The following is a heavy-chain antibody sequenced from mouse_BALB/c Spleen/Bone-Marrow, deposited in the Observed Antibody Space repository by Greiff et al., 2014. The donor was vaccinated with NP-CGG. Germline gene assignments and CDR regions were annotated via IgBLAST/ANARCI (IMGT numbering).Heavy chain of an antibody. J-gene: IGHJ3*01. D-gene: IGHD4-1*01. V-gene: IGHV1-5*01. CDR1: GYTFTNYW. Sequence: VQLKESGTVLARPGASLRMSCKASGYTFTNYWINWIKQRPGQGLEWIGAIYPGNNDAKYTQKFKAKAKLTAVTPTSTADMELSSLTNEDSAVYYCARNWDWVFAYWGQGTLVTVSA. CDR3: ARNWDWVFAY. CDR2: IYPGNNDA.